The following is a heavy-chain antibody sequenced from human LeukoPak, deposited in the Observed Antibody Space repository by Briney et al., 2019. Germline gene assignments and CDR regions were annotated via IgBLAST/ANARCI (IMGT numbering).Heavy chain of an antibody. V-gene: IGHV1-69*04. CDR3: ARAGYSSSYTTHFDY. CDR2: IIPILGIA. D-gene: IGHD6-13*01. J-gene: IGHJ4*02. CDR1: GYTFTSYG. Sequence: SVKVSCKASGYTFTSYGISWVRQTPGQGLEWMGRIIPILGIANYAQKFQGRVTITADKSTSTAYMELSSLRSEDTAVYYCARAGYSSSYTTHFDYWGQGTLVTVSS.